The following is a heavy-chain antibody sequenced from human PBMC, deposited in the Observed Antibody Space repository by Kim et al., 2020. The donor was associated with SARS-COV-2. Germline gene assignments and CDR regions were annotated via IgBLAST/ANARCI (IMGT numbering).Heavy chain of an antibody. V-gene: IGHV1-69*13. J-gene: IGHJ3*02. D-gene: IGHD3-22*01. CDR1: GGTFSSYA. CDR3: ARVYLSSSGYYGAFDI. Sequence: SVKVSCKASGGTFSSYAISWVRQAPGQGLEWMGGIIPIFGTANYAQKFQGRVTITADESTSTAYMELSSLRSEDTAVYYCARVYLSSSGYYGAFDIWGQGTMVTVSS. CDR2: IIPIFGTA.